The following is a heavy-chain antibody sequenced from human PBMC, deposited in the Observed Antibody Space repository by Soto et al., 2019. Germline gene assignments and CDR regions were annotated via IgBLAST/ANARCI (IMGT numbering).Heavy chain of an antibody. CDR2: IYYSGST. V-gene: IGHV4-39*01. CDR3: ARRGWVAIFGVARHFDY. D-gene: IGHD3-3*01. CDR1: GDSMSSSNYH. Sequence: SETLSLTCTVSGDSMSSSNYHWGWIRQPPGKGLEWIGSIYYSGSTYYNPSLKSRVTISIDTSKNQFSLKLTSVTAADTSVYYCARRGWVAIFGVARHFDYWGLGVLVTVS. J-gene: IGHJ4*02.